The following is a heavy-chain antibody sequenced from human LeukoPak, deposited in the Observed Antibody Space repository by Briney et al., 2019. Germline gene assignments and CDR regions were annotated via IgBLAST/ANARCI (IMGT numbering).Heavy chain of an antibody. CDR1: GGSISSGSYF. V-gene: IGHV4-61*02. Sequence: PSQTLSLTCTVSGGSISSGSYFWSWIRQPAGKGLEWIGRIYTSGSTNYNPSLKSRVTISVDTSKNQFSLKLSSVTAADTAVYYCARGSPITMVRGVIPLDYWGQGTLVTVSS. J-gene: IGHJ4*02. D-gene: IGHD3-10*01. CDR3: ARGSPITMVRGVIPLDY. CDR2: IYTSGST.